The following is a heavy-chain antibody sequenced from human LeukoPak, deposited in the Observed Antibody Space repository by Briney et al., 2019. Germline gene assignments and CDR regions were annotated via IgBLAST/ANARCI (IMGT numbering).Heavy chain of an antibody. CDR1: GFTFSSFE. CDR3: ARERGYNYGYSGYYDH. D-gene: IGHD5-18*01. CDR2: ISTSGAST. V-gene: IGHV3-48*03. Sequence: PGGSLRLSCAASGFTFSSFEMVRVRQAPGKGLEWISYISTSGASTYYADSVKGRFTVSRDNVKNSMSLRMDTLRVEDTAVYYCARERGYNYGYSGYYDHWGQGVLVTVSS. J-gene: IGHJ4*02.